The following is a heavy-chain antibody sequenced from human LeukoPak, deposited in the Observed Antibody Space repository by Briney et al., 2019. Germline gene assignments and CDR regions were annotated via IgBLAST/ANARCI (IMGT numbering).Heavy chain of an antibody. J-gene: IGHJ4*02. CDR1: GVAFNSYG. D-gene: IGHD1-20*01. CDR2: ISYDGSNK. CDR3: ARASNWNGDYFDY. Sequence: GGSLRLSCAASGVAFNSYGMHWVRQAPGKGLEWVAVISYDGSNKYYADSVKDRFTISRDNSKNTLYLQMNSLRAEDTAVYYCARASNWNGDYFDYWGQGTLVTVSS. V-gene: IGHV3-30*03.